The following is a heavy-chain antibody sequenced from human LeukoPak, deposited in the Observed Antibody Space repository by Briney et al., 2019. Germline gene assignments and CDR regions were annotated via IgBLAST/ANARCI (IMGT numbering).Heavy chain of an antibody. J-gene: IGHJ4*02. Sequence: GGSLRLSCAASGFTFSSYGMHWVRQAPGKGLEWVSYISSSGSTIYYADSVKGRFTISRDNAKNSLYLQMNSLRAEDTAVYYCARDRVAVADTGDYWGQGTLVTVSS. CDR2: ISSSGSTI. D-gene: IGHD6-19*01. CDR3: ARDRVAVADTGDY. CDR1: GFTFSSYG. V-gene: IGHV3-48*04.